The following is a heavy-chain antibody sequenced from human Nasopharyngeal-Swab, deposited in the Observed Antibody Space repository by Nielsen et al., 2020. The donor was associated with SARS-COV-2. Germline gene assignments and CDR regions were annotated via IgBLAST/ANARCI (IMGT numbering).Heavy chain of an antibody. CDR3: ARDLSYYDSVGAFDI. V-gene: IGHV3-33*01. J-gene: IGHJ3*02. D-gene: IGHD3-22*01. Sequence: WIRQSPGKGLEWVAAIWYDGSNKYYADSVKGRFTISRDNSKNTLYLQMNSLRAEDTAVYYCARDLSYYDSVGAFDIWGQGTMVTVSS. CDR2: IWYDGSNK.